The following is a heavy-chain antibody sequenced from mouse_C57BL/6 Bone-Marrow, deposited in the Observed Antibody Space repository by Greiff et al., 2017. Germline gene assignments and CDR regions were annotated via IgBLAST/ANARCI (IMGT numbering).Heavy chain of an antibody. CDR1: GYTFTSYS. CDR2: INPSSGYT. J-gene: IGHJ4*01. CDR3: ARSCSYYSIDY. V-gene: IGHV1-4*01. Sequence: VKLMESGAELARPGASVKMSCKASGYTFTSYSMHWVKQRPGQGLEWIGYINPSSGYTKYNQKFKDKATLTADKSSSTAYMQLSSLTSEDSAADYCARSCSYYSIDYWGQGTSVTVSS.